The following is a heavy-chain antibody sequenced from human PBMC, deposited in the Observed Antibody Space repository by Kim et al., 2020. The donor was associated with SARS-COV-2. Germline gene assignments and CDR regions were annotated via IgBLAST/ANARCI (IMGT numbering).Heavy chain of an antibody. V-gene: IGHV3-33*01. CDR2: IWYDGSNK. CDR3: ARTLTAGEVDY. J-gene: IGHJ4*02. CDR1: GFTFSTYT. Sequence: GGSPRLSCAASGFTFSTYTMHWVRQAPGKGLEWVAHIWYDGSNKYYADSVKGRFTISRDNSKNTLYLQMNTLRAEDTAVYYCARTLTAGEVDYWGQGTLVTVSS. D-gene: IGHD2-21*02.